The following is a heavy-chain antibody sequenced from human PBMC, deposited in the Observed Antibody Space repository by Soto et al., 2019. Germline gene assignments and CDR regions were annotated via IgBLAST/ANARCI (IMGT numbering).Heavy chain of an antibody. J-gene: IGHJ3*02. Sequence: QVQLVESGGGVVQSGRSLRLSCAASGFTFSSYAMHWVRQAPGKGLEWVAVLSYDGSNKYDADSVKGRFTISRDNSKNTLYLQMNRLRAEDTSVYYCAIAPRGTRLACDIWGQGTMVTVSS. V-gene: IGHV3-30-3*01. CDR3: AIAPRGTRLACDI. CDR1: GFTFSSYA. CDR2: LSYDGSNK.